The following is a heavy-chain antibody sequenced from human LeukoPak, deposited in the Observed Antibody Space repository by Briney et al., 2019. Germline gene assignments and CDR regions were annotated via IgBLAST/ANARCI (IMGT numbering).Heavy chain of an antibody. CDR2: ISDGGTT. V-gene: IGHV4-59*01. D-gene: IGHD2-2*01. Sequence: SETLSLTCTVSGGSISSYYWSWIRQPPGKGLEWIGYISDGGTTNYNPSLKSRVTMSVDASKNQFSLKVTSVTAADTAFYYCARASYTTSWYLDSWGRGPLVTVSS. CDR1: GGSISSYY. J-gene: IGHJ4*02. CDR3: ARASYTTSWYLDS.